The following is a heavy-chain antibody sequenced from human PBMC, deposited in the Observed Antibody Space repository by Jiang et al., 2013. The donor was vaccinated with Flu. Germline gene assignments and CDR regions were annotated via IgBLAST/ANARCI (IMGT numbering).Heavy chain of an antibody. CDR2: IKQDGSEK. J-gene: IGHJ4*02. D-gene: IGHD3-10*01. CDR1: GFTFSSYW. Sequence: QLLESGGGLVQPGGSLRLSCAASGFTFSSYWMSWVRQAPGKGLEWVANIKQDGSEKYYVDSVKGRFTISRDNAKNSLYLQMNSLRAEDTAVYYCAREGGYGSGSYFDYWGQGTLVTVSS. V-gene: IGHV3-7*01. CDR3: AREGGYGSGSYFDY.